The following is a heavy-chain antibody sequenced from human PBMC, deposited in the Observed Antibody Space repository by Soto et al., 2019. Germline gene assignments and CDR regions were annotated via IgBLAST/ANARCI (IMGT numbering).Heavy chain of an antibody. Sequence: GGSLRLSCAASGFTFSSYSMNWVRQAPGKGLEWVSSISSSSSYIYYADSVKGRFTISRDNAKNSLYLQMNSLRAEDTAVYYCAREQVVVATTPHWYFDLWGRGTLVTVSS. CDR1: GFTFSSYS. D-gene: IGHD2-15*01. V-gene: IGHV3-21*01. J-gene: IGHJ2*01. CDR2: ISSSSSYI. CDR3: AREQVVVATTPHWYFDL.